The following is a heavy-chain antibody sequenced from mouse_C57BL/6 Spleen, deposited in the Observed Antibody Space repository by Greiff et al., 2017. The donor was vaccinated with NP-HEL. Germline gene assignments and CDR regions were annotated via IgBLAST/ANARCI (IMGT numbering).Heavy chain of an antibody. CDR2: IWSGGST. J-gene: IGHJ2*01. V-gene: IGHV2-2*01. Sequence: VQLQQSGPGLVQPSQSLSITCTVSGFSLTSYGVHWVRPSPGKGLEWLGVIWSGGSTDYNAAFISRLSISKDNSKSQVFFKMNSLQADDTAIYYCARGGGRDYLDYWGQGTTLTVSS. D-gene: IGHD3-3*01. CDR3: ARGGGRDYLDY. CDR1: GFSLTSYG.